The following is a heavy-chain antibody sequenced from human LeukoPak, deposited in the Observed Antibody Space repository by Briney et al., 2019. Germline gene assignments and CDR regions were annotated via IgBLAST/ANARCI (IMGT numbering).Heavy chain of an antibody. Sequence: ASVKVSCKASGYTFTNYYMHWVRQAPGQGLEWMGIINSGGGNTNYAQKFRGRVTMTRDTSTSTVYMDLSSLSSEDTAVYYCARELPRGYNVDCWGQGTLVTVSS. D-gene: IGHD5-24*01. J-gene: IGHJ4*02. CDR2: INSGGGNT. CDR3: ARELPRGYNVDC. CDR1: GYTFTNYY. V-gene: IGHV1-46*01.